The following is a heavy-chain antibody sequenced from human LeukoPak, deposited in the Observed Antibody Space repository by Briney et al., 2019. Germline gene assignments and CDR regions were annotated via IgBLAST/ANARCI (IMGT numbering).Heavy chain of an antibody. CDR3: ARVEGFWSGGTSYYYYYMDV. J-gene: IGHJ6*03. Sequence: ASVKVSCKASGGTFSSYAISWVRQAPGQGLEWMGRIIPIFGTANYAQKFQGRVTITADESTSTAYMELSSLRSEDTAVYYCARVEGFWSGGTSYYYYYMDVWGKGTTVTVSS. V-gene: IGHV1-69*13. CDR2: IIPIFGTA. CDR1: GGTFSSYA. D-gene: IGHD3-3*01.